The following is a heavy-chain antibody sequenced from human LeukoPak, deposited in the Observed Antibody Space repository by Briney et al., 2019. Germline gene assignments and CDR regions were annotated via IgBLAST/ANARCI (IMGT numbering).Heavy chain of an antibody. D-gene: IGHD3-22*01. V-gene: IGHV4-34*01. Sequence: ASETLSLTCAVYGGSFSGYYWSWIRQPPGKGLEWIGEINHSGSTNYNPSLKSRVTISVDTSKNQFSLKLSSVTAADTAVYYCARGRYYYDSSGYYSRKYYFDYWGQGTLVTVSS. CDR2: INHSGST. CDR1: GGSFSGYY. J-gene: IGHJ4*02. CDR3: ARGRYYYDSSGYYSRKYYFDY.